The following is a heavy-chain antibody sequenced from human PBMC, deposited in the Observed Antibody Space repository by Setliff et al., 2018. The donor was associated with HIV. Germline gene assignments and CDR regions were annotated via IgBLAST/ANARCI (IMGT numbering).Heavy chain of an antibody. J-gene: IGHJ4*02. D-gene: IGHD2-21*02. CDR1: GGSISGSNYY. CDR3: AISIVGVTSEMY. Sequence: SETLSLTCTVSGGSISGSNYYWGWIRQPPGKGLEWVGSIYYSGSTYYSPSLKSRVTISVDTSKNQFSLKLSSVTAADTAVYYCAISIVGVTSEMYWAQGTLVTVSS. CDR2: IYYSGST. V-gene: IGHV4-39*01.